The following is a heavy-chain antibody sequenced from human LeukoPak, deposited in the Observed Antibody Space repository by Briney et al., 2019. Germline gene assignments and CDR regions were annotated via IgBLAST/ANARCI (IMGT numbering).Heavy chain of an antibody. D-gene: IGHD6-19*01. CDR2: IYSGGST. CDR3: ARVHSGWYFDY. V-gene: IGHV3-53*01. J-gene: IGHJ4*02. Sequence: GGSLRLSCAASGFSFMSYWMSWVRQAPGKGLEWVSVIYSGGSTYYADSVKGRFTISRDNSKNTLYLQMNSLRAEDTAVYYCARVHSGWYFDYWGQGTLVTVSS. CDR1: GFSFMSYW.